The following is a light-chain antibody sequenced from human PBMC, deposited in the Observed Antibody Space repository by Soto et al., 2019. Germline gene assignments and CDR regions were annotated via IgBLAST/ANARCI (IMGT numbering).Light chain of an antibody. J-gene: IGKJ1*01. Sequence: DIQMTQSPSTLSPSVGDRVTITCRSSQSIGRWLAWFQQIPGKAPKVLIYDASTLQSGVPSRFSGSGSETEFTLTINGLKPEDCATYSCQQYSSYPWTVGQGSKVEVK. CDR3: QQYSSYPWT. CDR1: QSIGRW. V-gene: IGKV1-5*01. CDR2: DAS.